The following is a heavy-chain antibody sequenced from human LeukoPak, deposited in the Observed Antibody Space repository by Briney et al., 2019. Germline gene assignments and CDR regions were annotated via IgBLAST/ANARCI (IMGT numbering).Heavy chain of an antibody. V-gene: IGHV1-46*01. CDR3: ARGHGSGYTNWFDP. J-gene: IGHJ5*02. D-gene: IGHD3-10*01. Sequence: ASVKVSCKASGYTFTSYDINWVRQATGQGLEWMGIINPTDGSASYAQKFQGRVTMTRDMSTSTVYMELGSLSSEDRAVYYCARGHGSGYTNWFDPWGQGTLVTVSS. CDR2: INPTDGSA. CDR1: GYTFTSYD.